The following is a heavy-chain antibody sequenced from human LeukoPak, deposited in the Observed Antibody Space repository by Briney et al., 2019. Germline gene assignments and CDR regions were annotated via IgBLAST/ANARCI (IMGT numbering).Heavy chain of an antibody. V-gene: IGHV4-30-4*01. D-gene: IGHD4-17*01. CDR2: IYYSGST. Sequence: SETLSLTCTVSGGSISSGDYYWGWIRQPPGKGLEWIGYIYYSGSTYYNPSLKSRVTISVDTSKNQFSLKLSSVTAADTAVYYCARVNPHGDYVGWFDPWGQGALVTVSS. CDR1: GGSISSGDYY. CDR3: ARVNPHGDYVGWFDP. J-gene: IGHJ5*02.